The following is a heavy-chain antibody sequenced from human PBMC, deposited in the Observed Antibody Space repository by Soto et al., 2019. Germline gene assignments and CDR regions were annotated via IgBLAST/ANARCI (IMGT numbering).Heavy chain of an antibody. CDR1: GDSITNGAYY. V-gene: IGHV4-31*03. CDR2: IYYSGST. J-gene: IGHJ6*02. CDR3: ARTTSYGMDV. Sequence: PSETLSLTCTVSGDSITNGAYYWSWIRQFPGKGLEWIGYIYYSGSTNYNPSLKSRVTISVDTSKNQFSLKLSSVTAADTAVYYCARTTSYGMDVWGQGTTVTVSS.